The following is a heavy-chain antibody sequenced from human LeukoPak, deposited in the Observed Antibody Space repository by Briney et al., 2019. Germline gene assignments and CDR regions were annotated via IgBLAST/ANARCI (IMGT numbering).Heavy chain of an antibody. CDR3: ARDPIRGYDILTGYYHSGMDV. J-gene: IGHJ6*04. Sequence: SQTLSLTCTVSGGSISSYYWSWIRQPPGKGLEWIGDIYYSGSTNYNPSLKSRVTISVDTSKNQFSLKLSSVTAADTAVYYCARDPIRGYDILTGYYHSGMDVWGKGTTVTVSS. D-gene: IGHD3-9*01. CDR2: IYYSGST. CDR1: GGSISSYY. V-gene: IGHV4-59*01.